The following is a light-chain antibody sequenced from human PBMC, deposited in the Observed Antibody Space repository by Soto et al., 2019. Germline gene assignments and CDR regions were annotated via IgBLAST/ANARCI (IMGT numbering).Light chain of an antibody. CDR1: QTVSSN. J-gene: IGKJ4*01. Sequence: EIVLTQSPGTLSVSPGERATLSCRASQTVSSNSAWYQQKPGQAPRLLIYGASTRATGIPARFSGSGSGTEFTLTISSLQSEDFAVYYCQQYNNWPLTFGGGTKVDIK. CDR3: QQYNNWPLT. CDR2: GAS. V-gene: IGKV3-15*01.